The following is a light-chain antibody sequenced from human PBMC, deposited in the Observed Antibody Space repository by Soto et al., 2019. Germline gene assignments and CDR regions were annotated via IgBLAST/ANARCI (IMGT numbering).Light chain of an antibody. CDR1: QGIRDD. CDR2: AAS. J-gene: IGKJ1*01. V-gene: IGKV1-17*01. CDR3: LQHGSYPRT. Sequence: DIQITQSPSSLSASVGDRVTITCPASQGIRDDLAWYQQKPGRAAKRLIYAASTLQSGVPLRFSGSGSGTEFTLTISSLKPEDIATYYCLQHGSYPRTFGQGTKVDIK.